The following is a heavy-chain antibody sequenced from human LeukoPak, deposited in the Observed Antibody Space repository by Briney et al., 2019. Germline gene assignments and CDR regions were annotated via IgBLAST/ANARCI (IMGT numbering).Heavy chain of an antibody. CDR2: INSGSSYM. CDR3: AREDDDWGPNTFDV. D-gene: IGHD7-27*01. J-gene: IGHJ3*01. V-gene: IGHV3-48*02. CDR1: GFTFSSYS. Sequence: PGGSLRLSCAASGFTFSSYSMNWVRHAPGKGLEGVSYINSGSSYMYYPDSVKGRFTISRDNAKNSLYLQMDSLRDEDTAVYYCAREDDDWGPNTFDVWGQGTVVTVSS.